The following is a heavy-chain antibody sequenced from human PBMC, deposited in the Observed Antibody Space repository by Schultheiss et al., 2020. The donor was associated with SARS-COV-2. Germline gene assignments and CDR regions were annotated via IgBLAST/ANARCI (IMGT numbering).Heavy chain of an antibody. J-gene: IGHJ6*03. CDR3: ARGKGSPIYFYYYMDV. D-gene: IGHD2-15*01. V-gene: IGHV4-61*02. CDR1: GGSISSGSYY. Sequence: SETLSLTCTVSGGSISSGSYYWSWIRQPAGKGLEWIGRIYTSGSTNYNPSLKSRVTISVDTSKNQFSLKLTSVTAADTAVYYCARGKGSPIYFYYYMDVWGKGTTVTVSS. CDR2: IYTSGST.